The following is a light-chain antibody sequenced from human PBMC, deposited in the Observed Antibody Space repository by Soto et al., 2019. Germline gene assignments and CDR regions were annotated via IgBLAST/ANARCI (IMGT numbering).Light chain of an antibody. CDR2: EVS. J-gene: IGLJ1*01. CDR1: SSDVGGYNY. CDR3: SSYAGSNSYV. V-gene: IGLV2-8*01. Sequence: QSALTQPPSASGSPGQSVTISCTGTSSDVGGYNYVSWYQQHPGKAPKVMIYEVSKRPSGVPDRFSGSKSGNTASLTVSGLQAEDAADYYCSSYAGSNSYVFGTGTKLTVL.